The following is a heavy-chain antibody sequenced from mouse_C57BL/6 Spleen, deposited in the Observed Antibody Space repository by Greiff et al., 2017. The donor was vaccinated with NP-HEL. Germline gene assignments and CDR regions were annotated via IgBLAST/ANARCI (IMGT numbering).Heavy chain of an antibody. CDR2: INPNNGGT. CDR1: GYTFTDYN. J-gene: IGHJ3*01. D-gene: IGHD1-1*01. CDR3: AKIYYYGRGFAY. Sequence: EVKLMESGPELVKPGASVKMSCKASGYTFTDYNMHWVKQSHGKSLEWIGYINPNNGGTSYNQKFKGKATLTVNKSSSTAYMELRSLTSEDSAVYYCAKIYYYGRGFAYWGQGTLVTVSA. V-gene: IGHV1-22*01.